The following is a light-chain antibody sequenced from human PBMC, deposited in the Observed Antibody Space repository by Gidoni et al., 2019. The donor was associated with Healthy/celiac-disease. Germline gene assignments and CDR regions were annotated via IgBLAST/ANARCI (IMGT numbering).Light chain of an antibody. CDR1: SSNIGAGYD. V-gene: IGLV1-40*01. CDR2: GNN. Sequence: QSVLTQPPSVSGAPGQRVTLPCTGSSSNIGAGYDVHWYQHLPGTAPKLLIYGNNNRPSGVPDRFSGSKSGTSASLAITGLQAEDEADYYCQSYDSSLSGHVVFGGGTKLTVL. J-gene: IGLJ2*01. CDR3: QSYDSSLSGHVV.